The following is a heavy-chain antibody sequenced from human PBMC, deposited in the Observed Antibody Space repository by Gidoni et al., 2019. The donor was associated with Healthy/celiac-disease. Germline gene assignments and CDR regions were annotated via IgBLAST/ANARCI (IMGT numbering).Heavy chain of an antibody. CDR3: ARDQGYCSGGSCYARPYYYYYGMDV. V-gene: IGHV1-2*02. Sequence: QVQLVQSGAEVKKPGASVKVSCKASGYTFTGYYMHWVRQAPGQGLEWMGWINPNSGGTNYAQKFQGRVTMTRDTSISTAYMELSRLRSDDTAVYYCARDQGYCSGGSCYARPYYYYYGMDVWGQGTTVTVSS. D-gene: IGHD2-15*01. CDR2: INPNSGGT. J-gene: IGHJ6*02. CDR1: GYTFTGYY.